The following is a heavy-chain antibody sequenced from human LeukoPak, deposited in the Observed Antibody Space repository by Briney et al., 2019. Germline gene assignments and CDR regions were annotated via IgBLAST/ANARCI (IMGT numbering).Heavy chain of an antibody. CDR2: IYYSGST. Sequence: KPSETLSLTCTVSGGSISSSSYYWGWIRQPPGKRLEWIGSIYYSGSTYYNPSLKSRVTISVDTSKNQFSLKLSSVTAADTAVYYCARNRGVTTVTTDLGYWGQGTLATVSS. D-gene: IGHD4-17*01. CDR1: GGSISSSSYY. J-gene: IGHJ4*02. V-gene: IGHV4-39*01. CDR3: ARNRGVTTVTTDLGY.